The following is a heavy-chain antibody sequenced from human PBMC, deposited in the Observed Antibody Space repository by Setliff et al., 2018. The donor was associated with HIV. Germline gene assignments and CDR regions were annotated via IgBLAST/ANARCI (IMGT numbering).Heavy chain of an antibody. CDR2: IYHTGST. Sequence: SETLSLTCTVSGASISTHYWNWIRQPPGKGLEWIGSIYHTGSTNFNPSLKSRVTISVDMSKNQFSLKLTSVTAADTAVYYCARDQSIAARYLFDPWGQGTLVTVSS. D-gene: IGHD6-6*01. CDR1: GASISTHY. CDR3: ARDQSIAARYLFDP. V-gene: IGHV4-59*11. J-gene: IGHJ5*02.